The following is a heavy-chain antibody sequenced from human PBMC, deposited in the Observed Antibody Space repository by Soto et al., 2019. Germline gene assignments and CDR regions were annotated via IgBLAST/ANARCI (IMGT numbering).Heavy chain of an antibody. CDR1: GYTFTSYY. CDR3: ARDYYDSSGFWLVAY. CDR2: INPSGGST. D-gene: IGHD3-22*01. V-gene: IGHV1-46*01. Sequence: QVQLVQSGAEVKKPGASVKVSCKASGYTFTSYYMHWVRQAPGQGLEWMGIINPSGGSTSYAQKFQGRVTMTRDTSTSTVYMELSSLRSEDTAVYYCARDYYDSSGFWLVAYWGQGTLVTVYS. J-gene: IGHJ4*02.